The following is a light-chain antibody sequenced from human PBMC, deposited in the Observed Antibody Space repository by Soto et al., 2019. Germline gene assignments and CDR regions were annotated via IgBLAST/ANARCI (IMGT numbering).Light chain of an antibody. J-gene: IGKJ1*01. CDR3: QQYHIWPPWT. CDR1: QSVSSY. Sequence: EIVLTQSPATLSLSPGERATLSCRASQSVSSYLAWYQQKPGQGPSLLIYGTSTRAGGVPARFSGGGSGTEFTLTITSLQSEDFAVYYCQQYHIWPPWTSGQGTKVDI. CDR2: GTS. V-gene: IGKV3-15*01.